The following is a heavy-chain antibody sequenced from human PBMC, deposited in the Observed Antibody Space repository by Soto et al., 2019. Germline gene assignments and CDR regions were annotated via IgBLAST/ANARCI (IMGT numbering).Heavy chain of an antibody. CDR2: ISASGSGT. Sequence: EVQLLESGGGLVQPGGSLRLSCAASGFTFASYAMSWVRQAPGKGLEWVSSISASGSGTFYADSVKGRFTFSRDNSRNTLYVQMNSLRPEDTAVYYCARLYFYDSTGYFRHFDYWGQGTLVTVSS. J-gene: IGHJ4*02. D-gene: IGHD3-22*01. V-gene: IGHV3-23*01. CDR3: ARLYFYDSTGYFRHFDY. CDR1: GFTFASYA.